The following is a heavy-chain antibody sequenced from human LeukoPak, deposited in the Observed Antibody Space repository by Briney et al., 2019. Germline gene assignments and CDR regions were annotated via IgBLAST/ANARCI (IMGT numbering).Heavy chain of an antibody. D-gene: IGHD3-16*01. CDR1: GFTFSSYA. Sequence: QSGGSLRLSCAASGFTFSSYAMSWVRQAPGKGLEWVSAISGSGGSTYYADSVKGRFTISRDNSKNTLYLQMNSLRAEDTAVYYCAKDLTFGGVTSPGGGQGTLVTVSS. CDR2: ISGSGGST. V-gene: IGHV3-23*01. J-gene: IGHJ4*02. CDR3: AKDLTFGGVTSPG.